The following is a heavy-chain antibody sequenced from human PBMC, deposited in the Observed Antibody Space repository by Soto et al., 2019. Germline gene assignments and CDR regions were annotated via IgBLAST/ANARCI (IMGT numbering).Heavy chain of an antibody. Sequence: SETLSLTCTVSGGSISSYYWSWIRQPPGKGLEWIGYIYYSGSTNYNPSLKSRVTISVDTSKNQFSLKLSSVTAADTAVYYCARIMGQCSGGSCYPLHNWFDPWGQGTLVTVSS. V-gene: IGHV4-59*01. D-gene: IGHD2-15*01. J-gene: IGHJ5*02. CDR3: ARIMGQCSGGSCYPLHNWFDP. CDR1: GGSISSYY. CDR2: IYYSGST.